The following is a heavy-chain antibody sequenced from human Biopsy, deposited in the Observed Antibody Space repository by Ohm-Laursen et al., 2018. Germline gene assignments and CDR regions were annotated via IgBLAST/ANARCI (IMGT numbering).Heavy chain of an antibody. Sequence: GTLSLTCTVSGDSISSYYWSWIRQPPGKGLEWVGYVYYSGSTDYNPSLQSRVTISVDTSKNHFSLRLRSVTPADTAIYYCARDRGFYSDRTVPGYFDLWGRGTLVTVSS. CDR2: VYYSGST. J-gene: IGHJ2*01. V-gene: IGHV4-59*01. D-gene: IGHD3-22*01. CDR3: ARDRGFYSDRTVPGYFDL. CDR1: GDSISSYY.